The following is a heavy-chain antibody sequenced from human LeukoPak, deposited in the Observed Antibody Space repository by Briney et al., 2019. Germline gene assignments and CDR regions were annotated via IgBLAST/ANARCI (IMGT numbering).Heavy chain of an antibody. V-gene: IGHV3-20*04. CDR2: INANGDRT. CDR3: AREGLGGDYDY. D-gene: IGHD4-17*01. J-gene: IGHJ4*02. Sequence: GGSLRLSCAASGFIFDNYGMSWVRQVPGKGLEWVSGINANGDRTGYADFVKGRFSISRDNAKNFLYLQMNSLRFEDTAFYYCAREGLGGDYDYWGQGTLVAVSS. CDR1: GFIFDNYG.